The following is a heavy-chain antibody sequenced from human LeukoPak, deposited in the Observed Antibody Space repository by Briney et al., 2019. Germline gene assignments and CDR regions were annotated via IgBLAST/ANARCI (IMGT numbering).Heavy chain of an antibody. CDR2: IKQDGSEK. Sequence: PPSETLSLTCTVSGGSISTSNYYWGWIRQPPGKGLEWVANIKQDGSEKYYVDSVKGRFTISRDNAKNSLYLQMNSLRAEDTAVYYCARAVSITIFRYYYYYMDVWGKGTTVTISS. CDR1: GGSISTSNYY. V-gene: IGHV3-7*01. J-gene: IGHJ6*03. CDR3: ARAVSITIFRYYYYYMDV. D-gene: IGHD3-3*01.